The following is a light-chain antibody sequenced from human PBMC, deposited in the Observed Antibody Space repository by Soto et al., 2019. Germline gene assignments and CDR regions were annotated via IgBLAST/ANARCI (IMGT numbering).Light chain of an antibody. V-gene: IGLV1-44*01. CDR1: SSNIGGNP. Sequence: QSVLTQPPSASGTPGQRVTISCSGSSSNIGGNPVNWYQQFPGTAPKLLIYSGNQRPSGVPDRFSGSKSGTSASLAISGRQSEDEADYYCAAWDDSLNAVVFGGGTKLTVL. CDR3: AAWDDSLNAVV. J-gene: IGLJ2*01. CDR2: SGN.